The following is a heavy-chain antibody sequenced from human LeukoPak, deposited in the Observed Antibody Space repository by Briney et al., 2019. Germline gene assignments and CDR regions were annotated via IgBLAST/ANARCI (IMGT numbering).Heavy chain of an antibody. CDR1: GFTFDDYG. Sequence: GGSLRLSCAASGFTFDDYGMSWVRQAPGKGLEWVSGINWNGGSTGYADSGKGRFTISRDNAKNSLYLQMNSLRAEDTALYYCARDGPDYVWGSYDYFDYWGQGTLVTVSS. D-gene: IGHD3-16*01. CDR3: ARDGPDYVWGSYDYFDY. CDR2: INWNGGST. J-gene: IGHJ4*02. V-gene: IGHV3-20*04.